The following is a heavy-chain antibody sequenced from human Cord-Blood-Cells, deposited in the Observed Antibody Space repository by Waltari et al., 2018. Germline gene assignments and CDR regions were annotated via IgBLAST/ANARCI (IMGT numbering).Heavy chain of an antibody. CDR1: GFTCSSYG. CDR3: ARGTESNDY. D-gene: IGHD4-4*01. CDR2: IWYDGSNK. Sequence: QVQLVESGGGVVQPGRSLRLSCAASGFTCSSYGMHWVRQAPGKGLEWVAVIWYDGSNKYYADSVKGRFTISRDNSKNTLYLQMNSLRAEDTAVYYCARGTESNDYWGQGTLVTVSS. J-gene: IGHJ4*02. V-gene: IGHV3-33*01.